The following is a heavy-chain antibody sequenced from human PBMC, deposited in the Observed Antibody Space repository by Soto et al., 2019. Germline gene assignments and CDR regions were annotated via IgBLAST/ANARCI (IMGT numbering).Heavy chain of an antibody. V-gene: IGHV3-72*01. CDR1: GFTFSDHH. CDR2: ARNIVNSYTT. D-gene: IGHD2-8*01. J-gene: IGHJ4*02. CDR3: ARLMGTSFDL. Sequence: EVQLVASGGGLVQPGGSLRLSCAASGASGFTFSDHHMDWVRQAPGKGLEWVGRARNIVNSYTTAYAASVKGRFTISRDDSKNSLYLTMTSLKTEDTDVYFWARLMGTSFDLWGQGTLVTVSS.